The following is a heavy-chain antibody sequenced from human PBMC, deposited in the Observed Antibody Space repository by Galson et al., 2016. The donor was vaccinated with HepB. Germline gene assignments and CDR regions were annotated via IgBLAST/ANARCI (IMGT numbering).Heavy chain of an antibody. V-gene: IGHV1-18*01. Sequence: SVKVSCKASGYTFTSYGISWVRQAPGQGLEWMGWISAYNGNTNYAQKLQGRVTMTTDTSTSTAYMELRSLRSDDTAMYYCARDLYSSSSGAFDIWGQGTMVTVSS. CDR2: ISAYNGNT. J-gene: IGHJ3*02. CDR3: ARDLYSSSSGAFDI. D-gene: IGHD6-6*01. CDR1: GYTFTSYG.